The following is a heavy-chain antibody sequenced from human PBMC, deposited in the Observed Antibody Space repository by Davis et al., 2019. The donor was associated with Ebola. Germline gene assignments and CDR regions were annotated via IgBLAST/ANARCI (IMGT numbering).Heavy chain of an antibody. CDR3: AKQGAFVVVPAAIWSGDYYYYGMDV. CDR2: ISGSGGST. V-gene: IGHV3-23*01. J-gene: IGHJ6*02. CDR1: GGSISSSSYY. Sequence: PGGSLRLTCTVSGGSISSSSYYWGWVRQAPGKGLEWVSAISGSGGSTYYADSVKGRFTISRDNSKNTLYLQMNSLRAEDTAVYYCAKQGAFVVVPAAIWSGDYYYYGMDVWGQGTTVTVSS. D-gene: IGHD2-2*02.